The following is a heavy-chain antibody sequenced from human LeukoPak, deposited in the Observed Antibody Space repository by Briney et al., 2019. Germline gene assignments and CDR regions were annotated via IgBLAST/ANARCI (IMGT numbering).Heavy chain of an antibody. V-gene: IGHV1-69*05. D-gene: IGHD4-17*01. CDR2: IIPIFGTA. CDR1: GGTFSSYA. J-gene: IGHJ4*02. Sequence: SVKVSCKASGGTFSSYAISWVRQAPGQGLEWMGRIIPIFGTANYAQKFQGRVTITTDESTSTAYMELSSLRSEDTAVYYCASRANYGDYGLDYWGQGTLVTVSS. CDR3: ASRANYGDYGLDY.